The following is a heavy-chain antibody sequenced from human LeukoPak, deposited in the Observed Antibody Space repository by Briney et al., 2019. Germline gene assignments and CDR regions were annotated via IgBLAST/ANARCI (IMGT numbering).Heavy chain of an antibody. CDR3: ATGVAYCTNGVCSNFDY. J-gene: IGHJ4*02. V-gene: IGHV1-24*01. CDR2: LDPEDGET. D-gene: IGHD2-8*01. Sequence: ASVKVSCKVSGYTLTELSMHWVRQAPGKGLEWMGGLDPEDGETIYAQKFQGRVTMTEDTSTDTAYMELSSLRSEDTAVYYCATGVAYCTNGVCSNFDYWGQGTLVTVSS. CDR1: GYTLTELS.